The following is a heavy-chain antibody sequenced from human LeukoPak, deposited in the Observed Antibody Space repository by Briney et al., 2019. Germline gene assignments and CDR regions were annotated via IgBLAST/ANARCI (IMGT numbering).Heavy chain of an antibody. CDR2: IGAYNGNT. V-gene: IGHV1-18*01. CDR1: GYTFTSYG. Sequence: ASVKVSCKAYGYTFTSYGISWVRQAPGQGLEWMGWIGAYNGNTNYAQKLQGRVTMTTDTSTSTVYMELRSLRSDDTAVYYCARVVRLLNYMDVWGKGTTVTISS. J-gene: IGHJ6*03. D-gene: IGHD2-15*01. CDR3: ARVVRLLNYMDV.